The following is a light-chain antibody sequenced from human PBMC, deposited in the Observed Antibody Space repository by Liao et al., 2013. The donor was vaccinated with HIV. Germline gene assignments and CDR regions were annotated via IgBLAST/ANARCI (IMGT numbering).Light chain of an antibody. V-gene: IGLV3-21*01. CDR2: QDT. Sequence: SYELTQPPSVSVAPGKTARITCGGDNIGSKSVHWYHQKPGQSPVLVIYQDTKRPSGIPERFSGSNSGNTATLTISGTQAMDEADYYCQAWDSSTYVVFGGGTKLTVL. J-gene: IGLJ2*01. CDR1: NIGSKS. CDR3: QAWDSSTYVV.